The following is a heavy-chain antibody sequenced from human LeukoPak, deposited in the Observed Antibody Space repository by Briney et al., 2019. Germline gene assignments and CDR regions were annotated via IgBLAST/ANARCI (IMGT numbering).Heavy chain of an antibody. J-gene: IGHJ4*02. V-gene: IGHV3-30*18. Sequence: QPGRSLRLSCAASGFTFSSYGMHWVRQAPGKGLEWVAVISSDGSNKYYADSVKGRFTISRDNSKNTLYLQMNSLRPEDTAVYYCAKPYDNTGYYYDYWGQGTLVTVSS. D-gene: IGHD3-22*01. CDR1: GFTFSSYG. CDR2: ISSDGSNK. CDR3: AKPYDNTGYYYDY.